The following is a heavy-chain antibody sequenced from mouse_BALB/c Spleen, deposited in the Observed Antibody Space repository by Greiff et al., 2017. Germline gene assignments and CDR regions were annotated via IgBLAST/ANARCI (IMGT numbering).Heavy chain of an antibody. CDR2: IDPANGNT. CDR3: ARDGYDGPSMDY. Sequence: EVKLQESGAELVKPGASVKLSCTASGFNIKDTYMHWVKQRPEQGLEWIGRIDPANGNTKYDPKFQGKATITADTSSNTAYLQLSSLTSEDTAVYYCARDGYDGPSMDYWGQGTSVTVSS. D-gene: IGHD2-2*01. J-gene: IGHJ4*01. CDR1: GFNIKDTY. V-gene: IGHV14-3*02.